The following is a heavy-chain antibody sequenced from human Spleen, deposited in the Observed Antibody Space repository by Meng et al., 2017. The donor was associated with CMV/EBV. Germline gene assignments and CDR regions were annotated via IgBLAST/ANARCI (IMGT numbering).Heavy chain of an antibody. V-gene: IGHV4-4*07. CDR1: GGSIISYS. CDR2: IYTSGST. J-gene: IGHJ4*02. CDR3: ARVWSYSVAVAGYFDY. Sequence: QSQESIPACVNPSETLSPTCTVSGGSIISYSWGGIRQPAGKGLEGMGRIYTSGSTNYNPSLKSRVTMSVDTSKNQFSLKLSSVTAADTAVYYCARVWSYSVAVAGYFDYWGQGTLVTVSS. D-gene: IGHD6-19*01.